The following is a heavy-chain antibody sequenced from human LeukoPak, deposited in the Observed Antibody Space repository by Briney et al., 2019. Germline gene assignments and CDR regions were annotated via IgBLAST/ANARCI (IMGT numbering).Heavy chain of an antibody. Sequence: GGSLRLSCAASGFTFSSYSMNWVRQAPGKGLEWVSSISSSSSYIYYADSVKGRFTISRDNAKNSLYLQMNSLRAEDTAVYYCARDLHYYDSSGDIWGQGTMVTVSS. CDR2: ISSSSSYI. J-gene: IGHJ3*02. CDR1: GFTFSSYS. V-gene: IGHV3-21*01. CDR3: ARDLHYYDSSGDI. D-gene: IGHD3-22*01.